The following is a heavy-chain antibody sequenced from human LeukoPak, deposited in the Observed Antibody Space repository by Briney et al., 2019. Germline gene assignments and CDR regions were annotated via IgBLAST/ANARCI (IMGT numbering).Heavy chain of an antibody. D-gene: IGHD1-7*01. J-gene: IGHJ6*03. CDR3: ARDQRITGTNEWDYYYYSYMDV. Sequence: ASVKVSCKASGYTFTGYYMHWVRQAPGQGLEWMGWINPNSGSTNYAQKFKGRVTMTRDTSISTAYLELSRLRSDDTAVYYCARDQRITGTNEWDYYYYSYMDVWGKGNTVTVSS. CDR2: INPNSGST. V-gene: IGHV1-2*02. CDR1: GYTFTGYY.